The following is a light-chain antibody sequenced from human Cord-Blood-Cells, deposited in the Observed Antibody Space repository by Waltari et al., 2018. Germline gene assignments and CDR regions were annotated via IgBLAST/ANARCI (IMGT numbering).Light chain of an antibody. J-gene: IGKJ5*01. Sequence: DIQLTQSPSFLSESVGARVTITCRASQGISSYLAWYQQKPGKAPKLLIYAASTLQSGVPSSFSGSGSGTEFTLTISSLQPEDFATYYCQQLNSYPSLTFGQWTRLEIK. CDR1: QGISSY. V-gene: IGKV1-9*01. CDR3: QQLNSYPSLT. CDR2: AAS.